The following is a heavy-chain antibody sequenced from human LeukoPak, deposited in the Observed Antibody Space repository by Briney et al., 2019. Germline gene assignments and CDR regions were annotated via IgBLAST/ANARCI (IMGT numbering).Heavy chain of an antibody. Sequence: GGSLRLSCAASGFTFSSYAMSWVRQAPGKGLEWVSAISGSGGSTYYADSVKGRFTISRDNSKNTLYLQMNSLRAEDTAVYYCAKDPPYSSSSQGDDAFDIWGQGTMVTVSS. V-gene: IGHV3-23*01. CDR1: GFTFSSYA. J-gene: IGHJ3*02. D-gene: IGHD6-6*01. CDR3: AKDPPYSSSSQGDDAFDI. CDR2: ISGSGGST.